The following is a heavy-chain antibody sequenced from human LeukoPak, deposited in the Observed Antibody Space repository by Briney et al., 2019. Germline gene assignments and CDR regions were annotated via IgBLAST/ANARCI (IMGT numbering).Heavy chain of an antibody. CDR2: ISDDGTNK. D-gene: IGHD3-16*02. CDR3: ARVIGYDYVWGSYRHDY. J-gene: IGHJ4*02. V-gene: IGHV3-30-3*01. CDR1: GFTFSSYA. Sequence: GRSLRLSCAASGFTFSSYAFHWVRQAPGKGLEWVAVISDDGTNKNYGDSVKGRFTISRDNSKNSLYLQMNSLRAEDTAVYYCARVIGYDYVWGSYRHDYWGQGTLVTVSS.